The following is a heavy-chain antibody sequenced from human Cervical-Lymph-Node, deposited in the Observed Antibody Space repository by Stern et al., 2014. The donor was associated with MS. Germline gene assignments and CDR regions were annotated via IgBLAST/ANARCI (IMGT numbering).Heavy chain of an antibody. CDR3: ARAAGWFDY. J-gene: IGHJ4*02. CDR2: IYTSGST. Sequence: QVQLQESGPGLVKPSQTLSLTCTVSGGSISSGSYYWSWIRQPAGKGLEWIGRIYTSGSTNYNPSLKSRVTISVDTSKNQFSLNLSSVTAADTAVYYCARAAGWFDYWGQGTLVTVSS. V-gene: IGHV4-61*02. CDR1: GGSISSGSYY. D-gene: IGHD2-15*01.